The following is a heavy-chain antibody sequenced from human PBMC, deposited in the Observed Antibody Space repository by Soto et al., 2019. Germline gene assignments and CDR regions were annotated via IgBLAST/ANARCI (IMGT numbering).Heavy chain of an antibody. CDR3: AITPKYYYDSSGYYSDY. CDR1: GGPISSGGYY. D-gene: IGHD3-22*01. CDR2: IYYSGST. Sequence: SETLSLTCTVSGGPISSGGYYWSWIRQHPGKGLEWIGYIYYSGSTYYNPSLKSRVTISVDTSKNQFILKLSSVTAADTAVYYCAITPKYYYDSSGYYSDYWGEGTLVTVSS. V-gene: IGHV4-31*03. J-gene: IGHJ4*02.